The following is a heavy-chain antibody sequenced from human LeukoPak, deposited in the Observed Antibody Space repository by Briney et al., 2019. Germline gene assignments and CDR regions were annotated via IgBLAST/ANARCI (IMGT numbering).Heavy chain of an antibody. CDR3: ARTKRRVYGGGIAAAMDAFDI. CDR2: INPSGGST. J-gene: IGHJ3*02. D-gene: IGHD6-13*01. CDR1: GYTFTSYY. Sequence: ASVKVSCKASGYTFTSYYMHWVRQAPGQGLEWMGIINPSGGSTSYAQKFQGRVTMTRDTSTSTVYMELSSLRSEDTAVYYCARTKRRVYGGGIAAAMDAFDIWGQGTMVTVSS. V-gene: IGHV1-46*01.